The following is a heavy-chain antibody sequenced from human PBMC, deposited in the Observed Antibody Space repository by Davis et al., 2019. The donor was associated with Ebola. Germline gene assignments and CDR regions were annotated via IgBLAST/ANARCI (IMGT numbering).Heavy chain of an antibody. CDR2: IYPGDSDT. D-gene: IGHD2-21*02. V-gene: IGHV5-51*01. Sequence: GGSLRLSCKGSGYSFTSNWIGWVRQMPGEGLEWMGIIYPGDSDTRYSPSFKGQVTISADKSISTAFLQWSSLKASDTAMYYCAVTSRVGYYYGMDVWGQGTTVTVSS. CDR3: AVTSRVGYYYGMDV. J-gene: IGHJ6*02. CDR1: GYSFTSNW.